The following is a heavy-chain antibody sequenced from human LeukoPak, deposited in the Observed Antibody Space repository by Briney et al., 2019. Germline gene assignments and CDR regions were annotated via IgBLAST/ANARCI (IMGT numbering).Heavy chain of an antibody. CDR1: GGSISSYY. CDR3: ATDVRGLVPYYFDF. J-gene: IGHJ4*02. CDR2: IYYSGST. D-gene: IGHD3-10*02. Sequence: SETLSLTCTVSGGSISSYYWNWIRQPPGKGLEWIGDIYYSGSTNYNPSLKSRVTISVDTSKNQLSLKLSSVTAADTAVYYCATDVRGLVPYYFDFWGQGTLVTVSS. V-gene: IGHV4-59*01.